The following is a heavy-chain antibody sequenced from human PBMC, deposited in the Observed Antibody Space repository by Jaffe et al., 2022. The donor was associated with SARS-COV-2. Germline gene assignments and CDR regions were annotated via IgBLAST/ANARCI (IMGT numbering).Heavy chain of an antibody. V-gene: IGHV4-34*01. CDR3: ARDKKWSSSWYVGWFDP. D-gene: IGHD6-13*01. CDR2: INHSGST. Sequence: QVQLQQWGAGLLKPSETLSLTCAVYGGSFSGYYWSWIRQPPGKGLEWIGEINHSGSTNYNPSLKSRVTISVDTSKNQFSLKLSSVTAADTAVYYCARDKKWSSSWYVGWFDPWGQGTLVTVSS. CDR1: GGSFSGYY. J-gene: IGHJ5*02.